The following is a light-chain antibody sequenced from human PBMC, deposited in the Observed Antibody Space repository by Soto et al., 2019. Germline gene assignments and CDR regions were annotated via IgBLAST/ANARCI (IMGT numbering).Light chain of an antibody. J-gene: IGKJ5*01. Sequence: DIVLTQSPGTLSVSPGESATLSCTASQSVNSNYLAWYQQHPGQPPRLLIYGISTRATGIPARFSGSGSGTEFSLTISSLQSEDFAVYYCQQYSKWPITFGQGTRLEIK. CDR1: QSVNSN. CDR2: GIS. V-gene: IGKV3-15*01. CDR3: QQYSKWPIT.